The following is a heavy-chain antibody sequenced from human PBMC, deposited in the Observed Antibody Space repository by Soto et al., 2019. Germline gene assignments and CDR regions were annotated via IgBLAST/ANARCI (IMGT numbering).Heavy chain of an antibody. CDR1: GGSISSSSYY. D-gene: IGHD3-9*01. V-gene: IGHV4-39*07. J-gene: IGHJ3*02. CDR2: IYYSGST. CDR3: ARALILTGYYIHDAFDI. Sequence: SETLSLTCTVSGGSISSSSYYWGWIRQPPGKGLEWIGSIYYSGSTYYNLSLKSRVTISVDTSKNQFSLKLSSVTAADTAVYYCARALILTGYYIHDAFDIWGQGTMVTVSS.